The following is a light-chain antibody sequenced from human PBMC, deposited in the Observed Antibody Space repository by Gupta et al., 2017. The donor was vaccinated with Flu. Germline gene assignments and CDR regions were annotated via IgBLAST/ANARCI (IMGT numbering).Light chain of an antibody. Sequence: EIVLTPSPATLSLSPGERATLFCRTSQSVGTYFAWYHQQPGQPPRLLLDDASYRATGIPARYSGSGSATDFTLTTRSLEPEEFAVFYCQKRSNWPPYTFGQGTRLEI. CDR3: QKRSNWPPYT. CDR1: QSVGTY. J-gene: IGKJ2*01. V-gene: IGKV3-11*01. CDR2: DAS.